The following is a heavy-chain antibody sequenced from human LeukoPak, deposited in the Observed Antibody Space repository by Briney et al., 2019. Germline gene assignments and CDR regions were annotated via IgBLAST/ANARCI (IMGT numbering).Heavy chain of an antibody. D-gene: IGHD3-16*02. V-gene: IGHV3-7*01. CDR2: IKQGGSEK. CDR3: ARADYDYVWGSYRQYYFDY. CDR1: GFTFSSYW. Sequence: LGGSLRLSRAASGFTFSSYWMSWVRQAPGKGLEWVANIKQGGSEKYYVDSVKGRFTISRDNAKNSLYLQMNSLRAEDTAVYYCARADYDYVWGSYRQYYFDYWGQGTLVTVSS. J-gene: IGHJ4*02.